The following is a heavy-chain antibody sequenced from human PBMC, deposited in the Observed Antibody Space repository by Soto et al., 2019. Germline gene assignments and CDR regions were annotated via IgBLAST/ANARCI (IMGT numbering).Heavy chain of an antibody. CDR3: ARAGYYDSSGYYGFYYYGMDV. V-gene: IGHV1-18*04. Sequence: GASVKVSCKASGYSFTGNSMHWVRQAPGQGLEWMGWINAYNGNTNYAQKLQGRVTMTTDTSTSTAYMELRSLRSDDTAVYYCARAGYYDSSGYYGFYYYGMDVWGQGTTVTVSS. CDR1: GYSFTGNS. J-gene: IGHJ6*02. D-gene: IGHD3-22*01. CDR2: INAYNGNT.